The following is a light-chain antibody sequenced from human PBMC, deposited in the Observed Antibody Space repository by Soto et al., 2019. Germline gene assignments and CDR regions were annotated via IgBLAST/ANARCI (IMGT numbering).Light chain of an antibody. V-gene: IGKV3-11*01. CDR2: DAS. CDR3: RQRSNWPPT. J-gene: IGKJ1*01. Sequence: EIVFTQSPATLSLSPGERATLSFRASQSVSNYLAWYQQKPGQAPRLLIYDASNRATGIPARFSGSGSGTDFTLTISSLEPEDFAFYYCRQRSNWPPTFGQGTNVDIK. CDR1: QSVSNY.